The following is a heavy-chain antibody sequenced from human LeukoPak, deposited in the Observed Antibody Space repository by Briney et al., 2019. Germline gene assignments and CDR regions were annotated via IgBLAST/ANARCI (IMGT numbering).Heavy chain of an antibody. CDR2: IFYTGNT. CDR1: GGSISSRNHY. J-gene: IGHJ5*02. CDR3: ARQDPYYYDT. V-gene: IGHV4-39*01. D-gene: IGHD3-22*01. Sequence: SETLSLTCSVSGGSISSRNHYWGWIRQPPGKGLEWIGSIFYTGNTYYNPSLRSRVTMSVDTSKNHFSLNLSSVTAADMAVYYCARQDPYYYDTWGQGTLVTVSS.